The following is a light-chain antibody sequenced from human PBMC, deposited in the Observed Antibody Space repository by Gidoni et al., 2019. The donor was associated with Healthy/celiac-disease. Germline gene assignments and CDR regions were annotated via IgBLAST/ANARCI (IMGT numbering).Light chain of an antibody. Sequence: DIVMTQSPDSLAVSLGERATINCKSSQSVLYSSNNNNYLAWYQQKPGQPPKLLIYLSSTRESGVPDLFSGSGSGTDFTLTISSLQAEYVAVYYCQQYYSTPRTFGQGTKVEIK. V-gene: IGKV4-1*01. CDR3: QQYYSTPRT. CDR1: QSVLYSSNNNNY. CDR2: LSS. J-gene: IGKJ1*01.